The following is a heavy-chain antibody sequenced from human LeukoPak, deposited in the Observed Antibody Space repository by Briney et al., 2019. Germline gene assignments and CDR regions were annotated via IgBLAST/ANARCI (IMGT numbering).Heavy chain of an antibody. J-gene: IGHJ3*02. Sequence: GGSLRLSCAASGFTFSNYAMSWVRQAPGKGLEWVSGISGSGGSTYYADSVKGRFTISRDNSKNTLYRQMNSMRAEDTAVYYCAKGSSSYYFAFDIWGQRTMVTVSS. CDR3: AKGSSSYYFAFDI. D-gene: IGHD6-13*01. V-gene: IGHV3-23*01. CDR2: ISGSGGST. CDR1: GFTFSNYA.